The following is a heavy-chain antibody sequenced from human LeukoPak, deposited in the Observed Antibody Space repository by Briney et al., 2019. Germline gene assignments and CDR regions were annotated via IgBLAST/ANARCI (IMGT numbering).Heavy chain of an antibody. Sequence: SETLSLTCTVSGGSISSGGYYWSWIRQHPGKGLEWIGYIYYSGSTYYNPSLKSRVTISVDTSKNQFSLKLSSVTAADTAVYYCARVPRPNPNWGNNWFDPWGQGTLVTVSS. CDR2: IYYSGST. CDR3: ARVPRPNPNWGNNWFDP. J-gene: IGHJ5*02. V-gene: IGHV4-31*03. D-gene: IGHD7-27*01. CDR1: GGSISSGGYY.